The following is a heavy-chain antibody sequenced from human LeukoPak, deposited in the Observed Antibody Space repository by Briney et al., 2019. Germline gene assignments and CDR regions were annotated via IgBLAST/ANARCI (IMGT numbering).Heavy chain of an antibody. J-gene: IGHJ4*02. CDR1: GFTFNTYT. Sequence: GGSLRLSCAASGFTFNTYTMNWVRLAPGKGLEWVSSISSSSSYICYADSVKGRFTISRDNAKNSLYLQMNSLRAEDTAVYYCAREGGSRFFDYWGQGTLVTVSS. D-gene: IGHD3-10*01. CDR3: AREGGSRFFDY. CDR2: ISSSSSYI. V-gene: IGHV3-21*01.